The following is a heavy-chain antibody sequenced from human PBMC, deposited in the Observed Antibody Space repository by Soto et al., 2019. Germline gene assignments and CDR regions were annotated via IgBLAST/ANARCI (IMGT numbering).Heavy chain of an antibody. Sequence: ASVEVSCKASGYTLGTYSLHWVLQAPGENLEWMGWINAGSGFTKSSQKFQGRVRITRDTSANTATMEVSSLTFEDTAVYYCARDRVPLAVFGVAMGVFDYWGQGSLVTVSS. D-gene: IGHD3-3*01. CDR1: GYTLGTYS. CDR3: ARDRVPLAVFGVAMGVFDY. J-gene: IGHJ4*02. V-gene: IGHV1-3*01. CDR2: INAGSGFT.